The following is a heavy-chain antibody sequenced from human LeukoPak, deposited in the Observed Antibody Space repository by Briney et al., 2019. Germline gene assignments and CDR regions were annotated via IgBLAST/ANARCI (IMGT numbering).Heavy chain of an antibody. J-gene: IGHJ4*02. D-gene: IGHD6-19*01. CDR1: GGSISRSSYY. Sequence: SETLSLTCTVSGGSISRSSYYWGWIRQTPGKGLEWMGSFFYSGNTYYNPSLNSRVTMSVDTSKNQLSLKLSSVTAADTAVYYCARDLRSSGWYVFDHWGRGTLVTVSS. CDR2: FFYSGNT. CDR3: ARDLRSSGWYVFDH. V-gene: IGHV4-39*07.